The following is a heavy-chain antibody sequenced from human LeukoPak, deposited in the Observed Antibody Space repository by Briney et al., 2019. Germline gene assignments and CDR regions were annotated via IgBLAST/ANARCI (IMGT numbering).Heavy chain of an antibody. CDR3: ARGEVAHDYYYNMDV. V-gene: IGHV1-69*05. D-gene: IGHD1-26*01. CDR1: GGTFSSYA. Sequence: EASVKVSCKASGGTFSSYAISWVRQAPGQGLEWMGGIIPIFGTANYAQKFQGRVTITTDESTSTAYMELSSLRSEDTAVYYCARGEVAHDYYYNMDVWGKGTTVTVSS. J-gene: IGHJ6*03. CDR2: IIPIFGTA.